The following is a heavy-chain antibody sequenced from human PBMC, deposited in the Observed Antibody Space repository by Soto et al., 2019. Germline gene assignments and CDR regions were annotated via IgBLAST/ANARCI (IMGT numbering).Heavy chain of an antibody. CDR2: ISGSGGST. CDR3: AKRYGAGMSGHDY. V-gene: IGHV3-23*01. CDR1: GFTFSSYA. Sequence: EVQLLESGGGLVQPGGSLRLSCAASGFTFSSYAMSWVRQAPGKGLEWVSVISGSGGSTYYADSVKGRFTISRDNSKNTLYLQMKSLRAEDTAVYYCAKRYGAGMSGHDYWGQGTLVTVSS. J-gene: IGHJ4*02. D-gene: IGHD3-10*01.